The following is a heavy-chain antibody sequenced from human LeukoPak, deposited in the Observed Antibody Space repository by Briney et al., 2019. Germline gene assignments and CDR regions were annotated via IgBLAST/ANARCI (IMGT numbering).Heavy chain of an antibody. J-gene: IGHJ5*02. V-gene: IGHV4-30-4*01. CDR2: IYYSGST. D-gene: IGHD4-17*01. CDR1: GGSISSGDYY. Sequence: SETLSLTCTVSGGSISSGDYYWRWIRQPRGKGLEWIVYIYYSGSTYYNPSLKSRVTISVNTAKNQFSLKLSSVTAADTAVYYCARGSTTVTTESWFDPWGQGTLVTVSS. CDR3: ARGSTTVTTESWFDP.